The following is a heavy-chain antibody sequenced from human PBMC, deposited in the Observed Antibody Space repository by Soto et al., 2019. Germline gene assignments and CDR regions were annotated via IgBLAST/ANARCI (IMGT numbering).Heavy chain of an antibody. CDR3: ARHYYSRGYCSSTSCSNWFDP. Sequence: GESLKISWNGAGYSFTSYWISWVRQMPGKGLEWMGRIDPSDSYTNYSPSFQGHVTISADKSISTAYLQWSSLKASDTAMYYCARHYYSRGYCSSTSCSNWFDPWGQGTLVTVSS. CDR1: GYSFTSYW. V-gene: IGHV5-10-1*01. CDR2: IDPSDSYT. J-gene: IGHJ5*02. D-gene: IGHD2-2*01.